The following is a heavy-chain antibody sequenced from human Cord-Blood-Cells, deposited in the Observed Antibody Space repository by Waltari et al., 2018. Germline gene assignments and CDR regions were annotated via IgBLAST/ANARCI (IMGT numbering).Heavy chain of an antibody. CDR2: IYYSGST. CDR1: GASLSSHY. J-gene: IGHJ3*02. D-gene: IGHD2-2*01. CDR3: ARGGPLIVVAPAARGEAFDI. V-gene: IGHV4-59*11. Sequence: QVQLQESGPGLVKPSETLSLTCTVSGASLSSHYWSWIRQPPGQGLEWIGYIYYSGSTNYNPSLKSRVTISVDTSKNQFSLKLSSVTAADTAVYYCARGGPLIVVAPAARGEAFDIWGQGTMVTVSS.